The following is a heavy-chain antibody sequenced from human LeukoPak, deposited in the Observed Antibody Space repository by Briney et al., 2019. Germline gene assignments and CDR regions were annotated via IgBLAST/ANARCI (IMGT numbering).Heavy chain of an antibody. CDR1: GFTFDDYA. Sequence: GRSLRLSCAASGFTFDDYAMHWVRQAPGKGLEWVSGISWNSGSIGYADSVRGRFTISRDNAKNSLYLQMNSLRAEDMALYYCAKDEFVASDFTGAFDIWGQGTMVTVSS. J-gene: IGHJ3*02. CDR3: AKDEFVASDFTGAFDI. CDR2: ISWNSGSI. D-gene: IGHD2-8*02. V-gene: IGHV3-9*03.